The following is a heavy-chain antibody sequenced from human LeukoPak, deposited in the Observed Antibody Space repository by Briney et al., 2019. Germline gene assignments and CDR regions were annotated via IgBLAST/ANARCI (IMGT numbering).Heavy chain of an antibody. CDR3: ARANGDYDY. J-gene: IGHJ4*02. V-gene: IGHV1-8*01. D-gene: IGHD4-17*01. CDR2: MNPNSGNR. Sequence: ASVKVSCKASGYTFTRYDINWVRQATGQGLEWMGWMNPNSGNRGYAQKFQGRVTMTTNPSISTAYMELSSLRSEDMAVYYCARANGDYDYWGQGTLVTVSS. CDR1: GYTFTRYD.